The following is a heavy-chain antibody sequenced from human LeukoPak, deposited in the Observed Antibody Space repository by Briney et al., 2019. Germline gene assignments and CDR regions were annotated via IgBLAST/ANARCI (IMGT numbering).Heavy chain of an antibody. J-gene: IGHJ4*02. D-gene: IGHD3-10*01. CDR2: IYLGDSDT. CDR3: ASLGEGYYGSGSYPFDY. V-gene: IGHV5-51*01. CDR1: GYSFTSYW. Sequence: GESLKISCQGSGYSFTSYWIGWVRQMPGKGLEWMGIIYLGDSDTRYSPPFQGQVTISADKSTSTAYLPWSSRTASDTAMYYCASLGEGYYGSGSYPFDYWGQGTLVTVSS.